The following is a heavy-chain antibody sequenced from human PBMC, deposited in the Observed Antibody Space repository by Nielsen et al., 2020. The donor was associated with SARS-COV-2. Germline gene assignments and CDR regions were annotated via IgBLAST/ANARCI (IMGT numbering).Heavy chain of an antibody. J-gene: IGHJ6*02. CDR2: ISGSGGST. Sequence: ETLSLTCAASGFTFSSYAMSWVRQAPGKGLEWVSAISGSGGSTYYADSVKGRFTISRDNSKNTLYLQMNSLRAEDTAVYYCAKDHHYYGSPSYYYGMDVWGQGTTVTVSS. V-gene: IGHV3-23*01. D-gene: IGHD3-10*01. CDR3: AKDHHYYGSPSYYYGMDV. CDR1: GFTFSSYA.